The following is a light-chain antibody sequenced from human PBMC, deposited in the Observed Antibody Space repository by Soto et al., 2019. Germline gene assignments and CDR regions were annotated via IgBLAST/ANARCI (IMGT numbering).Light chain of an antibody. CDR3: QQYNTYST. J-gene: IGKJ5*01. Sequence: DIQMTQSPSSLSASVGDRVTITCRARQGIRNDLGWYQQKPGKAPQALIYDASSLKSGVPSRFSGNGSGTEFTLTISSLQPDDFATYYCQQYNTYSTFGQGTRLEIK. CDR1: QGIRND. CDR2: DAS. V-gene: IGKV1-16*01.